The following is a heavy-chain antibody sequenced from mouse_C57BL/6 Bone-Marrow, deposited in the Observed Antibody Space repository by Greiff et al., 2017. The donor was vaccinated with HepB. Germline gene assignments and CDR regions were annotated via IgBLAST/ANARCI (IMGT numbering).Heavy chain of an antibody. D-gene: IGHD2-4*01. V-gene: IGHV7-3*01. Sequence: EVLRVESGGGLVQPGGSLSLSCAASGFTFTDYYMSWVRQPPGKALEWLGFIRNKANGYTTEYSASVQGRFTISRDNSQSILYLQMNALRAEDSATYYCARYDYDDVNWFAYWGQGTLVTVSA. CDR3: ARYDYDDVNWFAY. J-gene: IGHJ3*01. CDR1: GFTFTDYY. CDR2: IRNKANGYTT.